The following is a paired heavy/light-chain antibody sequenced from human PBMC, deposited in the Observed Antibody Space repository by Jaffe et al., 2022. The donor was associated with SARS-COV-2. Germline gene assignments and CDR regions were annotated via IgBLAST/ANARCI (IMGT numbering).Heavy chain of an antibody. CDR2: IIPYNGNT. CDR1: GYTFTSYG. D-gene: IGHD2-2*01. V-gene: IGHV1-18*01. J-gene: IGHJ5*02. CDR3: AREYCSTTSCYASGWFDP. Sequence: QVQLVQSGAEVKKPGASVKVSCKASGYTFTSYGISWVRQAPGQGLEWMGWIIPYNGNTNYAQKLQGRVTMTTDTSTSTAYMELRSLRSDDTAVYYCAREYCSTTSCYASGWFDPWGQGTLVTVSS.
Light chain of an antibody. CDR2: AAS. J-gene: IGKJ2*01. Sequence: DIQMTQSPSSLSASVGDRVTITCRASQSIRNYLNWYQQKPGKAPKLLIYAASSLQSGVPSGFSGSASGTDFTLTISSLQPEDFATYYCQQSYGTPYTFGQGTKLEIK. V-gene: IGKV1-39*01. CDR1: QSIRNY. CDR3: QQSYGTPYT.